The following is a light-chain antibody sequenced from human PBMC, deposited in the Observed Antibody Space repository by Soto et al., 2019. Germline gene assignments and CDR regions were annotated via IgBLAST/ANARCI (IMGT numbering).Light chain of an antibody. J-gene: IGLJ2*01. CDR3: ISYAGSNKV. CDR1: SSDVGGYNY. Sequence: QTVLTQPPSASGSPGQSVTISCTGTSSDVGGYNYVSWYQQHPGKAPKLMIYEVSKRPSGVPDRFSGSKSGNTASLTVSGLQAEDEADYYCISYAGSNKVFGGGTKVTVL. V-gene: IGLV2-8*01. CDR2: EVS.